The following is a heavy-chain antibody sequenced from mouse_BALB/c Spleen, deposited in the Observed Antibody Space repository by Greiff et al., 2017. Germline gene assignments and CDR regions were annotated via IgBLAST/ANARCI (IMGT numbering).Heavy chain of an antibody. J-gene: IGHJ3*01. CDR2: ISSGGGNT. V-gene: IGHV5-9*03. Sequence: EVQRVESGGGLVKPGGSLKLSCAASGFTFSSYTMSWVRQTPEKRLEWVATISSGGGNTYYPDSVKGRFTISRDNAKNNLYLQMSSLRSEDTALYYCASYYGSPWFAYWGQGTLVTVSA. D-gene: IGHD1-1*01. CDR1: GFTFSSYT. CDR3: ASYYGSPWFAY.